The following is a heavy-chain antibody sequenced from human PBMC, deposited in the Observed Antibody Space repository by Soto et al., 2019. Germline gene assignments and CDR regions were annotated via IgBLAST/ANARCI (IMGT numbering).Heavy chain of an antibody. CDR3: AASGSYFFGYFDY. CDR2: ISCSGGNT. J-gene: IGHJ4*02. D-gene: IGHD1-26*01. V-gene: IGHV3-23*01. Sequence: PGGSLRLSCAASGFTFSSYAMSWVRQAPGKGLEWVSAISCSGGNTYHADSVKGRFTISRDNSKNTLYLQMNSLRAEDTAVYYCAASGSYFFGYFDYWGQGTLVTVS. CDR1: GFTFSSYA.